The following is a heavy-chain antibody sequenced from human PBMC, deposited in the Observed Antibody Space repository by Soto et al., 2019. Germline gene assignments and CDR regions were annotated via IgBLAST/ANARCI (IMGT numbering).Heavy chain of an antibody. CDR1: GYTFTDYY. CDR2: INPNSGGT. J-gene: IGHJ4*02. D-gene: IGHD3-22*01. Sequence: QVQLVQSGAAVKKPGASVKVSCKASGYTFTDYYVHWVRQAPGQGLGWMGWINPNSGGTKSAQKFQGRVTMTRDTSISPAYMELSRLRSDDTAVYYCARRKGDYYDSSGYHYYFDYWGQGTLVTVSS. V-gene: IGHV1-2*02. CDR3: ARRKGDYYDSSGYHYYFDY.